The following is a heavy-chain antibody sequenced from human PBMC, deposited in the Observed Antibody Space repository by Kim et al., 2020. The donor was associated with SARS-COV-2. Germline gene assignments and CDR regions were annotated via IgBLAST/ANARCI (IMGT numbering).Heavy chain of an antibody. V-gene: IGHV5-51*01. CDR3: ARHVGVYGDSERDWFDP. CDR2: IYPGDSDT. CDR1: GYSFTSYW. J-gene: IGHJ5*02. D-gene: IGHD4-17*01. Sequence: GESLKISCKGSGYSFTSYWIGWVRQMPGKGLEWMGIIYPGDSDTRYSPSFQGQVTISADKSISTAYLQWSSLKASDTAMYYCARHVGVYGDSERDWFDPWGQGTLVTVSS.